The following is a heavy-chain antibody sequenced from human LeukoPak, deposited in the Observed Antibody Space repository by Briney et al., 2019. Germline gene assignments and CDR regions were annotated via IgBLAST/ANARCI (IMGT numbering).Heavy chain of an antibody. CDR1: GGSISSSSYY. Sequence: SETLSLTCTVSGGSISSSSYYWGWIRQPPGEGLEWIGSIYYSGSTYYNPSLKSRVTISVDTSKNQFSLKLSSVTAADPAVYYWARVVGSGWFVYWGQGTLVTVSS. V-gene: IGHV4-39*07. CDR2: IYYSGST. J-gene: IGHJ5*01. CDR3: ARVVGSGWFVY. D-gene: IGHD6-19*01.